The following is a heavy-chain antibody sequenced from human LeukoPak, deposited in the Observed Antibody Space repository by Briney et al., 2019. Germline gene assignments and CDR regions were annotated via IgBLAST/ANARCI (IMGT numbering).Heavy chain of an antibody. CDR1: GFTFSDYY. Sequence: GGSLRLSCAASGFTFSDYYMSWIRQAPGKGLEWVSYISSSSSYTNYADSMKGRFTISRDNAKNSLYLQMNSLRAEDTAVYYCARFITMVRGVIPENWFDPWGQGTLVTVSS. D-gene: IGHD3-10*01. CDR3: ARFITMVRGVIPENWFDP. V-gene: IGHV3-11*06. J-gene: IGHJ5*02. CDR2: ISSSSSYT.